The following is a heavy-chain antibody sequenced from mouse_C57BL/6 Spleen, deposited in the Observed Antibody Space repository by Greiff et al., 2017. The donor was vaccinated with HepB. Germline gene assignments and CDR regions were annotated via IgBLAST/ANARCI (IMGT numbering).Heavy chain of an antibody. D-gene: IGHD2-3*01. CDR1: GYTFTSYG. CDR2: IYPRSGNT. Sequence: QVHVKQSGAELARPGASVKLSCKASGYTFTSYGISWVKQRTGQGLEWIGEIYPRSGNTYYNEKFKGKATLTADKSSSTAYMELRSLTSEDSAVYFCARGGDGYIPWFAYWGQGTLVTVSA. J-gene: IGHJ3*01. V-gene: IGHV1-81*01. CDR3: ARGGDGYIPWFAY.